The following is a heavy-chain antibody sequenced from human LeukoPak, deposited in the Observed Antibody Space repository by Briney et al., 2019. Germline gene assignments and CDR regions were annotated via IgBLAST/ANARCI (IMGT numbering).Heavy chain of an antibody. V-gene: IGHV1-46*01. CDR3: ARELNGGYFDY. D-gene: IGHD2-8*01. Sequence: ASVKVSCKASGYTFTSYYIHWVRQAPGQGLEWMGIIKPSDGGTGYAQKFQGRVTMTSDTSTSTVYMELSSLTSENTAVYYCARELNGGYFDYWGQGTLVTVSS. J-gene: IGHJ4*02. CDR1: GYTFTSYY. CDR2: IKPSDGGT.